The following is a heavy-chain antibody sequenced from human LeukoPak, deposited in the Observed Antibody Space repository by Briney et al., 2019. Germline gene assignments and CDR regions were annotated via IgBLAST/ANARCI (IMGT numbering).Heavy chain of an antibody. V-gene: IGHV4-4*07. CDR2: IYTSGST. D-gene: IGHD3-10*01. Sequence: SETLSLTCTVSGGSISSYYWSWIRQPAGKGLEWIGRIYTSGSTNYNPSLKSRVTMSVDTSKNQFSLKLSSVTAADTAVYYCAREKSMVRGVIKGPYNWFDPWGQGTLVTVSS. CDR1: GGSISSYY. CDR3: AREKSMVRGVIKGPYNWFDP. J-gene: IGHJ5*02.